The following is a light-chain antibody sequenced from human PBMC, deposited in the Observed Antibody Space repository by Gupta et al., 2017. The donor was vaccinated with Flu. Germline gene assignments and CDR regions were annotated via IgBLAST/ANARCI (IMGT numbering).Light chain of an antibody. J-gene: IGLJ1*01. CDR3: GSYVRNSIVT. CDR1: SSDVGGYSL. Sequence: QSALTQPASVSASPGQSITISCTGTSSDVGGYSLVSWYQQHPGKAPKLMIYEVTKRPSGVSNRFSGSKSGNTASLTISGLQNEDEADYYCGSYVRNSIVTFGTGTKVTVL. V-gene: IGLV2-23*02. CDR2: EVT.